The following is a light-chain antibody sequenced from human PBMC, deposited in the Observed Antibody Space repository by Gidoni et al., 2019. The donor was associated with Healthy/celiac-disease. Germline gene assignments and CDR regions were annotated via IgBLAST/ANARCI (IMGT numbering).Light chain of an antibody. CDR2: DAS. CDR1: QSVSSY. V-gene: IGKV3-11*01. J-gene: IGKJ1*01. Sequence: EIVLTQSPATLSLSPGERATLSCRDSQSVSSYLDWYQQKPGQAPRLLIYDASNRATGIPARFSGSGSGTDFTLTISSLEPEDFAVYYCQQRSNWPPTFGQGTKVEIK. CDR3: QQRSNWPPT.